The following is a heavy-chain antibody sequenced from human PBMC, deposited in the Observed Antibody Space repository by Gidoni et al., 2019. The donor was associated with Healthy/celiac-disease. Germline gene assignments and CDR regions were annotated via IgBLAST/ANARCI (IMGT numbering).Heavy chain of an antibody. CDR1: VGSISSGGYY. V-gene: IGHV4-31*03. CDR3: ARGYCTNGVCYHNWFDP. D-gene: IGHD2-8*01. J-gene: IGHJ5*02. Sequence: QVQLQESGPGLVKPSPTLSLTCTVPVGSISSGGYYWSWIRQHPGKGLEWIGYIYYSGSTYYNPSLKSRVTISVDTSKNQFSLKLSSVTAADTAVYYCARGYCTNGVCYHNWFDPWGQGTLVTVSS. CDR2: IYYSGST.